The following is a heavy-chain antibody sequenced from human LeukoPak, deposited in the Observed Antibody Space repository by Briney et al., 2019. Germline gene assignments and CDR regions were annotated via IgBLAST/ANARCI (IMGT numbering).Heavy chain of an antibody. Sequence: GGSLRLSCAASGFTSSSYSMNWVRQAPGKGLEWVSSISSSSSYIYYADSVKGRFTISRDNAKNSLYLQMNSLRAEDTAVYYCARGSGAARPGNYYVDVWGKGTTVTVSS. CDR1: GFTSSSYS. D-gene: IGHD6-6*01. CDR3: ARGSGAARPGNYYVDV. V-gene: IGHV3-21*01. J-gene: IGHJ6*03. CDR2: ISSSSSYI.